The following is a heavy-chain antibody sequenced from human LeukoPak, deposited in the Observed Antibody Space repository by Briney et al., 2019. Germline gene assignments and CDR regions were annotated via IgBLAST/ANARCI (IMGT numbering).Heavy chain of an antibody. D-gene: IGHD3-9*01. CDR2: INPNSGGT. J-gene: IGHJ4*02. Sequence: ASVKVSCKASGYTFTGYYMHWVRQAPGQGLEWMGWINPNSGGTNYAQKFQGRVTTTRDTSISTAYMELSRLRSDDTAVYYCAREGKAGYHFDYWGQGTLVTVSS. V-gene: IGHV1-2*02. CDR3: AREGKAGYHFDY. CDR1: GYTFTGYY.